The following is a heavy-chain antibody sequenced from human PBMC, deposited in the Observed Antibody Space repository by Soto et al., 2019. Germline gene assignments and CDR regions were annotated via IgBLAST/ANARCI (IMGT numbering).Heavy chain of an antibody. V-gene: IGHV3-21*01. J-gene: IGHJ4*02. CDR1: VFTFSSYS. Sequence: EVQLVESGGGLVKPGGSLRLSCAASVFTFSSYSMNWVRQAPGKGLEWVSSISSSSSYIYYADSVKGRFTISRDNAKNSLYLQMNSLRAEDTAVYYCARDRGYSYGRGEFDYWGQGTLVTVSS. D-gene: IGHD5-18*01. CDR3: ARDRGYSYGRGEFDY. CDR2: ISSSSSYI.